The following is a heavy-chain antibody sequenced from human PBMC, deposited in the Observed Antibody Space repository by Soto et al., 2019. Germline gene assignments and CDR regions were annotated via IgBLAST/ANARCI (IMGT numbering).Heavy chain of an antibody. CDR2: ISSSSSYI. D-gene: IGHD1-7*01. V-gene: IGHV3-21*01. CDR3: AREGNYDDHDAFDI. CDR1: GFTFSSYS. J-gene: IGHJ3*02. Sequence: RGSLRLSCAASGFTFSSYSMNWVRQAPGKGLEWVSSISSSSSYIYYADSVKGRFTISRDNAKNSLYLQMNSLRAEDTAVYYCAREGNYDDHDAFDIWGQGTMVTVSS.